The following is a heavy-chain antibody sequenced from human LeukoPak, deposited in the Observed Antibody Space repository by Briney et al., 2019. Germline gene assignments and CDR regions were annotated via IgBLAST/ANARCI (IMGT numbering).Heavy chain of an antibody. J-gene: IGHJ4*02. CDR3: ARARESVAVDY. D-gene: IGHD6-19*01. Sequence: SETLSLTCAVYGGSFSGHHWTWIRQPPGKGLEWIGEINHSGNTNYNASLKSRVILSVDTSKNQFSLKLTSVTAADTAVYFCARARESVAVDYWGQGTLVTVSS. CDR2: INHSGNT. CDR1: GGSFSGHH. V-gene: IGHV4-34*01.